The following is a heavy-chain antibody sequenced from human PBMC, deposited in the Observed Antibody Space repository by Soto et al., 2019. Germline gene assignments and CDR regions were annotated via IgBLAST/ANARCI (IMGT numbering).Heavy chain of an antibody. CDR2: INHSGST. CDR3: ARAYCSGGSCYRGYYYYGMDV. CDR1: GGSFSGYY. D-gene: IGHD2-15*01. V-gene: IGHV4-34*01. J-gene: IGHJ6*02. Sequence: QVQLQQWGAGLLKPSETLSLTCAVYGGSFSGYYWSWIRQPPGKGLEWIGEINHSGSTNYNPSLKSRVPISVDTSKNQFSLKLSSVTAADTAVYYCARAYCSGGSCYRGYYYYGMDVWGQGTTVTVSS.